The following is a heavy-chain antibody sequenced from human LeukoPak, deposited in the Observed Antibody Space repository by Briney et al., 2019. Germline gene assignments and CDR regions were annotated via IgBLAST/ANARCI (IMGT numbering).Heavy chain of an antibody. CDR1: GYSFTSYW. CDR3: ARTQNWFDP. J-gene: IGHJ5*02. Sequence: GESPKISCKGSGYSFTSYWIGWVRQMPGKGLEWMGIIFPGDSDTRYSPSFQGQVTMSADKSISTAYLQWSSLKASDSAIYYCARTQNWFDPWGQGTLVTVSS. V-gene: IGHV5-51*01. CDR2: IFPGDSDT.